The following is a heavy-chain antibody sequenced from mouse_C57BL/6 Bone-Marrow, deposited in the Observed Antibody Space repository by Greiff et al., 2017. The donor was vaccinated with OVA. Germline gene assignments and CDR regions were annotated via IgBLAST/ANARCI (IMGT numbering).Heavy chain of an antibody. CDR1: GYTFTSCW. CDR3: ARGGY. J-gene: IGHJ2*01. CDR2: IYPGSGST. V-gene: IGHV1-55*01. Sequence: VQLQQPGSELVKPGASVTMSCKASGYTFTSCWITWVKQRPGQGLEWIGDIYPGSGSTNYNEKYKSMATLTVDTSSSTAYMQLSSLTSENSAVYYCARGGYGGQGTTLTVSS.